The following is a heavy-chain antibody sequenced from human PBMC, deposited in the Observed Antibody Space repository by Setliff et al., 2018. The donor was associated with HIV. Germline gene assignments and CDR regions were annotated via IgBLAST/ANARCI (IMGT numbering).Heavy chain of an antibody. CDR1: GFTFTTYW. CDR3: AGSRGYFVKAD. Sequence: GESLRLSCAASGFTFTTYWMSWVRQSPGKGLEWVANINQNGREKYYVDSVKGRFTISRDNVKNSLYLQMNSLRGEDTAVYYCAGSRGYFVKADWGQGTLVTVSS. V-gene: IGHV3-7*01. D-gene: IGHD3-22*01. J-gene: IGHJ4*02. CDR2: INQNGREK.